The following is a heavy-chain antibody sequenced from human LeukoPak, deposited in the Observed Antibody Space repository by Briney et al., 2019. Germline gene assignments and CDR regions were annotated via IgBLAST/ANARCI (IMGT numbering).Heavy chain of an antibody. Sequence: ASVKVSCKASGYTFTSYGISWVRQAPGQGLEWMGWISAYNGNTNYAQKLQGRVTMTTDTSTSTAYMELRSLRSDDTAVYYCARDPLPYCPGSGGSCYHYFDYWGQGTLVTVSS. V-gene: IGHV1-18*04. CDR2: ISAYNGNT. CDR1: GYTFTSYG. J-gene: IGHJ4*02. CDR3: ARDPLPYCPGSGGSCYHYFDY. D-gene: IGHD2-15*01.